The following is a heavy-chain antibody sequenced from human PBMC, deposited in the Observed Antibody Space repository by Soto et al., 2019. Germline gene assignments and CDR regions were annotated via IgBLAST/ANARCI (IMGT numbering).Heavy chain of an antibody. J-gene: IGHJ4*02. CDR1: GFTFSSYG. D-gene: IGHD6-19*01. CDR3: ARDWHYSNGWRFDY. CDR2: IWYDGSNK. V-gene: IGHV3-33*01. Sequence: QVQLVESGGGVVQPGRSLRLSCAASGFTFSSYGMHWVRQAPGKGLEWVAVIWYDGSNKYYADSVKGRFTISRDNSKNTLYLQMNSLRAEDTAVYYCARDWHYSNGWRFDYWGQGTLVTVSS.